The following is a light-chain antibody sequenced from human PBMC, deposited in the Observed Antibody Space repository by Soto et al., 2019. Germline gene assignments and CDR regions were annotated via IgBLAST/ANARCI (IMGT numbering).Light chain of an antibody. Sequence: DIQMTQSPSTLSASVGDRVTITCRSSQSISFWLAWYQQKPGKAPKLLIYAASSLQSGVPSRFSGSGSGTDFTLTISSLQPEDFATYYCQHLNNYPPFTFGPGTKVDLE. V-gene: IGKV1-5*01. CDR3: QHLNNYPPFT. CDR2: AAS. J-gene: IGKJ3*01. CDR1: QSISFW.